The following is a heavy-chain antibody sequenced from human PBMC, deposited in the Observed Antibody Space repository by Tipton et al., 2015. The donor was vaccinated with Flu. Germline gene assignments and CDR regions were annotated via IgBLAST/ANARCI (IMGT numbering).Heavy chain of an antibody. Sequence: TQSLTCSVSGYSIRSAYYWGWVRRPPGKGLEWIGTIYHSGTTYYNPSLKSRLTISVDTSKNQFSLRLSSVTAADTAVYYCARHTGDSVRGVIDYWGQGTLVTVSS. CDR2: IYHSGTT. D-gene: IGHD3-10*02. J-gene: IGHJ4*02. CDR1: GYSIRSAYY. V-gene: IGHV4-38-2*01. CDR3: ARHTGDSVRGVIDY.